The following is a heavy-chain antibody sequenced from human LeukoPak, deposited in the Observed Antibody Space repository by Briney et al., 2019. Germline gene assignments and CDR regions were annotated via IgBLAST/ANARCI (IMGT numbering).Heavy chain of an antibody. CDR3: ARGSAGQYYFDY. J-gene: IGHJ4*02. V-gene: IGHV3-48*04. CDR1: GFTFSSYS. D-gene: IGHD6-13*01. Sequence: PGGSLRLSCAASGFTFSSYSMNWVRQAPGRGLEWVSYISSSGSTIYSADSVKGRFTISRDNAKNSLYLQMNSLRAEDTAVYYCARGSAGQYYFDYWGQGTLVTVSS. CDR2: ISSSGSTI.